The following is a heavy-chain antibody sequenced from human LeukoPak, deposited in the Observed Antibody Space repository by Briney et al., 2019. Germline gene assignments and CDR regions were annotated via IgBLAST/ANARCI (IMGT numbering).Heavy chain of an antibody. J-gene: IGHJ4*02. V-gene: IGHV4-38-2*02. CDR3: AKISGYDFQFDY. CDR2: IYHSGST. D-gene: IGHD5-12*01. CDR1: GGSISSYY. Sequence: SETLSLTCTVSGGSISSYYWGWIRQPPGKGLEWIGSIYHSGSTYYNPSLKSRVTISVDTSKNQFSLKLSSVTAADTAVYYCAKISGYDFQFDYWGQGTLVTVSP.